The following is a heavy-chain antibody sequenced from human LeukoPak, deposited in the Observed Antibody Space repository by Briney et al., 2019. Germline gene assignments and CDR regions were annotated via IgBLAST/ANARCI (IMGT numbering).Heavy chain of an antibody. CDR1: GFTFSTYW. Sequence: PGGSLRLSCVASGFTFSTYWMHWVRQAPGKGLLWVSRLSGDGSSTKYADSLKGRFTISRDNARNTLYLQMNSLRAEDTAVYYCALGLVTDYWGQGTLVTVSS. CDR3: ALGLVTDY. J-gene: IGHJ4*02. CDR2: LSGDGSST. D-gene: IGHD3-9*01. V-gene: IGHV3-74*03.